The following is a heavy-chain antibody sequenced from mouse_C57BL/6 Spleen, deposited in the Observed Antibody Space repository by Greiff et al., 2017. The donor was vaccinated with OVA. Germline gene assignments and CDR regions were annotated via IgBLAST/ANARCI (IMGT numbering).Heavy chain of an antibody. CDR2: IYPGDGDT. CDR3: ARGEDYYGSSYGAMDY. Sequence: VQLQESGAELVKPGASVKISCKASGYAFSSYWMNWVKQRPGKGLEWIGQIYPGDGDTNYNGKFKGKATLTADKSSSTAYMQLSSLTSEDAAVYFCARGEDYYGSSYGAMDYWGQGTSVTVSS. CDR1: GYAFSSYW. V-gene: IGHV1-80*01. J-gene: IGHJ4*01. D-gene: IGHD1-1*01.